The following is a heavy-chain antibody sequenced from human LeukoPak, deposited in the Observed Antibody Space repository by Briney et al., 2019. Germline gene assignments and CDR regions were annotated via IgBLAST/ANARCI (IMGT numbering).Heavy chain of an antibody. CDR2: IRSKANSYAT. CDR1: GFTFSGSA. D-gene: IGHD6-13*01. J-gene: IGHJ4*02. V-gene: IGHV3-73*01. Sequence: QAGGSLRLSCAASGFTFSGSAMHWVRQASGKGLEWVGRIRSKANSYATAYAASVKGRFTISRDDSRNTAYLQMNSLKTEDTAVYYCTSLARIAAAGPIDYWGQGTLVTVSS. CDR3: TSLARIAAAGPIDY.